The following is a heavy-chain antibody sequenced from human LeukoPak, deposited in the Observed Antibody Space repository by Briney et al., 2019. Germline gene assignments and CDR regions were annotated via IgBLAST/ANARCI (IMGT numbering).Heavy chain of an antibody. Sequence: PSETLSLTCTVSGGSISSYYWSWIRQPPGKGLEWIGYIYYSGSTNYNPSLKSRVTISVDTSKNQFSLKLSSVTAADTAVYYCARAGNGERDYWGQGTLVTVSS. J-gene: IGHJ4*02. V-gene: IGHV4-59*12. CDR2: IYYSGST. CDR1: GGSISSYY. D-gene: IGHD1-14*01. CDR3: ARAGNGERDY.